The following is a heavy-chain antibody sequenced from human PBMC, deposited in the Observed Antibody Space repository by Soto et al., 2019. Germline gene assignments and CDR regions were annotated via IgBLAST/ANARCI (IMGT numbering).Heavy chain of an antibody. CDR3: ARGGIAAAGPFGY. CDR1: GGSFSGYY. Sequence: QVQLQQWGAGLLKPSETLSLTCAVYGGSFSGYYWSWIRQPPGKGLEWIGEINHSGSTNYNPSLKGRVTISVDTSKNQFSLKLSSVTAADTAVYYCARGGIAAAGPFGYWGQGTLVTVSS. D-gene: IGHD6-13*01. V-gene: IGHV4-34*01. CDR2: INHSGST. J-gene: IGHJ4*02.